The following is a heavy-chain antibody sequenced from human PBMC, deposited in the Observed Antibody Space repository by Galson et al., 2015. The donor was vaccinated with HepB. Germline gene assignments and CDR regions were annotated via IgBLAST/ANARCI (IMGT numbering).Heavy chain of an antibody. CDR3: ARDSRPHDSSGSLGY. V-gene: IGHV3-33*08. CDR1: GFTFSSYG. Sequence: SLRLSCAASGFTFSSYGMHWVRQAPGKGLEWVAVIWYDGSNKYYADSVKGRFTISRDNSKNTLYLQMNSLRAEDTAVYYCARDSRPHDSSGSLGYWGQGTLVTVSS. J-gene: IGHJ4*02. CDR2: IWYDGSNK. D-gene: IGHD3-22*01.